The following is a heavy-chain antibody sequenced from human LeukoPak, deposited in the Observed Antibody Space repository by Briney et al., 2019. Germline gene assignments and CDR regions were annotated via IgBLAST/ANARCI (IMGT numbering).Heavy chain of an antibody. Sequence: VASVKVSCKASGYTFTSYGISWVRQAPGQGLEWMGWISAYNGNTNYAQRLQGRVTMTTDTSTSTAYMELRSLRSDDTAVYYCARESDAHSSRPSDAFDIWGQGTMVTVSS. CDR3: ARESDAHSSRPSDAFDI. J-gene: IGHJ3*02. V-gene: IGHV1-18*01. CDR2: ISAYNGNT. D-gene: IGHD3-22*01. CDR1: GYTFTSYG.